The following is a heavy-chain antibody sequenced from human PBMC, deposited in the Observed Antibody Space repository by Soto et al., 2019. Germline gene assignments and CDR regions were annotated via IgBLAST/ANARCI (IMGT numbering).Heavy chain of an antibody. CDR2: ISYDGSNK. CDR1: GFTFSSYG. D-gene: IGHD3-3*01. Sequence: QVQLVESGGGVVQPGRSLRLSCAASGFTFSSYGMHWVRQAPGKGLEWVAVISYDGSNKYYADSVKGRFTISRDNSKNTLYLQMNSLRAEDTAVYYCAKGPGGFGVILGYFDYWGQGTLVTVSS. V-gene: IGHV3-30*18. J-gene: IGHJ4*02. CDR3: AKGPGGFGVILGYFDY.